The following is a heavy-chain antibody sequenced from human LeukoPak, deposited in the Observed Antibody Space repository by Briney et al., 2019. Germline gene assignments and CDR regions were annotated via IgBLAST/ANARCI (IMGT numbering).Heavy chain of an antibody. Sequence: SETLSLTCAVYGESFQSFYWSWIRQPPGKGPEWIGEIDHVGRTKYNPSLKSRLTISIDTSKNQFSLTLGSLTAADTAVYYCAKPIDCSSTICTGPMHVWGKGTAVTVSA. CDR3: AKPIDCSSTICTGPMHV. CDR1: GESFQSFY. J-gene: IGHJ6*04. V-gene: IGHV4-34*01. CDR2: IDHVGRT. D-gene: IGHD2-2*01.